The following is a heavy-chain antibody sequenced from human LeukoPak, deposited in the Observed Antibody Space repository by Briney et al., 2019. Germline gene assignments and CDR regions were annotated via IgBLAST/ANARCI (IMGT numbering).Heavy chain of an antibody. V-gene: IGHV1-3*01. J-gene: IGHJ5*02. D-gene: IGHD3-10*01. CDR3: ARDRATMVRGTTLGFDP. CDR2: IYAGNGNT. Sequence: ASVEVSCKASGYTFTNYAMHWVRQAPGQRLEWMGWIYAGNGNTKYSQKLQGRVTITRDTSANTAYMELSSLRSEDTAVYYCARDRATMVRGTTLGFDPWGQGTLVTVSS. CDR1: GYTFTNYA.